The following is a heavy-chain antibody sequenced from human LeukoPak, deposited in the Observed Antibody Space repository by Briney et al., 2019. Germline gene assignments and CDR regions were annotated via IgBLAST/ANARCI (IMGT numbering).Heavy chain of an antibody. CDR2: ISLRGRT. V-gene: IGHV4-4*02. Sequence: TSETLSLTCGVSGGSITSTNWWSWVRQPPGQGLEWIGGISLRGRTNYNPSLNSRVTMSLDESKNQLSLNLTSVTAADTAIYYCSRESGPFCPFGYWGQGTLVTVPS. CDR3: SRESGPFCPFGY. D-gene: IGHD1-26*01. CDR1: GGSITSTNW. J-gene: IGHJ4*02.